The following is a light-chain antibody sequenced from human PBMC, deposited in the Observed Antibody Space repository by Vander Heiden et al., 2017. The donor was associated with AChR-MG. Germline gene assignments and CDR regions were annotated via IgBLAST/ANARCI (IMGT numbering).Light chain of an antibody. V-gene: IGKV3-15*01. J-gene: IGKJ1*01. CDR3: QQDNNWPRT. Sequence: EIVMTQSPATMSVSPGERPTLSCRASQSVSSNLAWYQQKPGQAPRLLIYGASTRATGIPARFSGSGSGTEFTLTISSLQSEDFAVYYCQQDNNWPRTFGQGTKVEIK. CDR2: GAS. CDR1: QSVSSN.